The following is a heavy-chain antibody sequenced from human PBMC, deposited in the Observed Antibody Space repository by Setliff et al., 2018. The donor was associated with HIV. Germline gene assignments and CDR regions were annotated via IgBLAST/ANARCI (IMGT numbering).Heavy chain of an antibody. CDR1: GGTFDRSV. J-gene: IGHJ5*02. Sequence: GASVKVSCKASGGTFDRSVFSWVRQAPGQGLQWMGRFIPIFGTANYAQKFQGRVTITADESTSTAYMELRSLRSDDTAVYYCARVGVYSNYRWFDPWGQGTLVTVSS. D-gene: IGHD4-4*01. CDR3: ARVGVYSNYRWFDP. CDR2: FIPIFGTA. V-gene: IGHV1-69*13.